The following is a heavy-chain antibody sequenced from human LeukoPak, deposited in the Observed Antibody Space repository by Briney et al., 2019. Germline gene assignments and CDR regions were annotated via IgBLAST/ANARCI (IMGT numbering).Heavy chain of an antibody. CDR2: INGSGGST. CDR1: GFTFSSYG. Sequence: GGSLRLSCAASGFTFSSYGMSWVRQAPGKGLEWVSDINGSGGSTYYTDSVKGRFTISRDNSKNTLYLQMNSLRVEDTAIYYCAKKYSTGLDPWGQGTLVTVSS. J-gene: IGHJ5*02. V-gene: IGHV3-23*01. CDR3: AKKYSTGLDP. D-gene: IGHD1-26*01.